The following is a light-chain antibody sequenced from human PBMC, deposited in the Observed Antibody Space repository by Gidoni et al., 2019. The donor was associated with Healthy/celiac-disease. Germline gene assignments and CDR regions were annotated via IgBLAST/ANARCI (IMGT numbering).Light chain of an antibody. J-gene: IGLJ2*01. Sequence: SYELTQPPSVSVSPGQTASITCSGDKLGDKYACWYQQKPGQSPVLVIYQDSKRPSGIPARFSGSNSGNTATLTITGPQAMDEADYYCQALASSTAYVVFGGGTKLTVL. CDR1: KLGDKY. CDR3: QALASSTAYVV. V-gene: IGLV3-1*01. CDR2: QDS.